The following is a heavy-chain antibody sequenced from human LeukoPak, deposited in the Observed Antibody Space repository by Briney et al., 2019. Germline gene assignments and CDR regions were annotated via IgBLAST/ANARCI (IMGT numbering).Heavy chain of an antibody. CDR1: GGSISSGDYY. CDR3: ARVVVPAPIPAFDI. CDR2: IYYSGST. Sequence: PSQTLSLTCTVSGGSISSGDYYWSWIRQPPGKGLEWIGYIYYSGSTYYNSSLKSRVTISVDTSKNQFSLKLSSVTAADTAVYYCARVVVPAPIPAFDIWGQGTMVTVSS. J-gene: IGHJ3*02. D-gene: IGHD2-2*01. V-gene: IGHV4-30-4*08.